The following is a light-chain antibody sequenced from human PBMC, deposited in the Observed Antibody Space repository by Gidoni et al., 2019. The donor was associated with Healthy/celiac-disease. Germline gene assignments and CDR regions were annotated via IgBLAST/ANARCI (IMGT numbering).Light chain of an antibody. CDR1: TSVSSSY. CDR3: QQYGSSPYT. Sequence: EIVLTQSPGTLSLSPGERATLSCRASTSVSSSYLAWYQQTPGQAPRLLIYGASSRATGIPDRFSVSGSGTDFTLTISRLEPEDFAVYYCQQYGSSPYTFGQGTKLEIK. V-gene: IGKV3-20*01. J-gene: IGKJ2*01. CDR2: GAS.